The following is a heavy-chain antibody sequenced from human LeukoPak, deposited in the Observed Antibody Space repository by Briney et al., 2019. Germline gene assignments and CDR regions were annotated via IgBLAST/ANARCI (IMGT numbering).Heavy chain of an antibody. CDR2: INWNGGST. D-gene: IGHD6-19*01. CDR3: ARSGDSGWFGWFDP. V-gene: IGHV3-20*04. Sequence: GGSLRLSCAASGFTFDDYGMSWARQAPGKGLEWVSGINWNGGSTGYADSVKGRFTISRDNAKNSLYLQMNSLRAEDTAVYYCARSGDSGWFGWFDPWGQGTLVTVSS. CDR1: GFTFDDYG. J-gene: IGHJ5*02.